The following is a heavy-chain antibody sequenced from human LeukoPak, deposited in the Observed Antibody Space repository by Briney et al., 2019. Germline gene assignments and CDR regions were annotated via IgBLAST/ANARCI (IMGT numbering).Heavy chain of an antibody. Sequence: PSETLSLTCAVYGGSFSGYYWSWNRQPPGKGLEWIGEINHSGSNNYNPSLKSRVTISVDTSKNQFSLKLSSVTAADTAVYDCARQPTGPIWFGELNRYFYYWGQGALVTVSS. V-gene: IGHV4-34*01. CDR3: ARQPTGPIWFGELNRYFYY. CDR1: GGSFSGYY. CDR2: INHSGSN. J-gene: IGHJ4*02. D-gene: IGHD3-10*01.